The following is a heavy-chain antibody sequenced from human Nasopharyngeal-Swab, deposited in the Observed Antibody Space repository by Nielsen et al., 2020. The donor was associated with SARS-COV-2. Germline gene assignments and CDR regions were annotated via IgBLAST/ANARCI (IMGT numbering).Heavy chain of an antibody. V-gene: IGHV4-59*01. J-gene: IGHJ4*02. CDR1: GGSISSYY. CDR3: AVIPPGRWYFDY. CDR2: IYYSGST. Sequence: SETLSLTYTVSGGSISSYYWTWIRQPPGRGLEWIGYIYYSGSTNYNPSLESRVTMSVDTSKNQFSLNLSSVTAADTAVYYCAVIPPGRWYFDYWGQGTLVTVSS. D-gene: IGHD2-21*01.